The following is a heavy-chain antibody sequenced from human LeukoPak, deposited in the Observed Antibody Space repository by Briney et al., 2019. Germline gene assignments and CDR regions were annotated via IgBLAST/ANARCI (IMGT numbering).Heavy chain of an antibody. CDR3: ARRPAYYDILTGYNPPDY. Sequence: SETLSLTCTVSGGSISSGSFYWSWIRQPAGKGLEWIGRIYASGSTNYNPSLKSRVTISVDTSKNQFSLKLSSVTAADTAVYYCARRPAYYDILTGYNPPDYWGQGTLVTVSS. CDR2: IYASGST. CDR1: GGSISSGSFY. V-gene: IGHV4-61*02. D-gene: IGHD3-9*01. J-gene: IGHJ4*02.